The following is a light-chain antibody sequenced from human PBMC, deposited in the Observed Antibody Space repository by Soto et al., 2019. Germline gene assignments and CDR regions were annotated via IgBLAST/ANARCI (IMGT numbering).Light chain of an antibody. V-gene: IGLV2-14*01. CDR3: SSYTSSTTYV. CDR1: SSGVGGHDY. J-gene: IGLJ1*01. CDR2: EVN. Sequence: QSVLTQPASVSGSPGQSITISCTGTSSGVGGHDYVSWYQQHPGKAPKLMIYEVNNRPSGVSSRFSGSKSGNTASLTISGLQAEDEADYYCSSYTSSTTYVFGTGTKVTVL.